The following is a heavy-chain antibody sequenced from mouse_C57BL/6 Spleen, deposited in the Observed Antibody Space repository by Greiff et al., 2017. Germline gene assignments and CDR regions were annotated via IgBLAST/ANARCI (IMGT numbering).Heavy chain of an antibody. J-gene: IGHJ2*01. CDR3: ARWVDYYGSSYRDYFDY. D-gene: IGHD1-1*01. CDR1: GYTFTSYW. V-gene: IGHV1-72*01. Sequence: QQSCKASGYTFTSYWMHWVKQRPGRGLEWIGRIDPNSGGTKYNEKFKSKATLTVDKPSSTAYMQLSSLTSEDSAVYYCARWVDYYGSSYRDYFDYWGQGTTLTVSS. CDR2: IDPNSGGT.